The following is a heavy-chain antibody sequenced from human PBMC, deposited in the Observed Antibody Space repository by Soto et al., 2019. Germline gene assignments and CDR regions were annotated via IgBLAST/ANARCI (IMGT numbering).Heavy chain of an antibody. CDR2: INLSGGSI. V-gene: IGHV1-46*01. CDR1: GYTFTSYY. CDR3: ARSACSGGSCYKAHFDY. J-gene: IGHJ4*02. Sequence: QVQLVQSGAEVKKPGASVKVSCKASGYTFTSYYMHWVRQAPGQGLEWMGIINLSGGSITYAQKLQGRVTMTRDTSTSTVYMELSSLRSEDTAVYYCARSACSGGSCYKAHFDYWGQGTLVTVSS. D-gene: IGHD2-15*01.